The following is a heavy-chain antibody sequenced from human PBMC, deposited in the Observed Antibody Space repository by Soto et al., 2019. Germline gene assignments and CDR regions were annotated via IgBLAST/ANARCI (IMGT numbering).Heavy chain of an antibody. Sequence: PSETLSLTCTVSGGSISSYYWSWIRQPPGKGLEWIGYIYYSGSTNYNPSLKSRVTISVDTSKNQFSLKLSSVTAADTAVYYCARDKGFYCSGGSCYYGVSYFDYWGQGTLVTVSS. D-gene: IGHD2-15*01. CDR3: ARDKGFYCSGGSCYYGVSYFDY. CDR2: IYYSGST. J-gene: IGHJ4*02. V-gene: IGHV4-59*01. CDR1: GGSISSYY.